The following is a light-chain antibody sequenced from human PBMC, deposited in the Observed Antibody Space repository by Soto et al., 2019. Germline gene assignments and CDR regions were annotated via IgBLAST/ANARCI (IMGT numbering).Light chain of an antibody. CDR2: WAS. CDR1: QSVLYSSNNKNY. V-gene: IGKV4-1*01. J-gene: IGKJ3*01. CDR3: QQYYSTPFT. Sequence: DIVMTQSPDSLAVSLGERATINCKSSQSVLYSSNNKNYLAWYQQKPGQPPKLLIYWASTRESGVPDRFSGSGSGTDFTFTISSLQAEDVAIYDCQQYYSTPFTFGPGTKVDIK.